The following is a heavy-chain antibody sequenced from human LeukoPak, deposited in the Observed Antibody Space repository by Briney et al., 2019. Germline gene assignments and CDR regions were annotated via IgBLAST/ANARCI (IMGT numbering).Heavy chain of an antibody. D-gene: IGHD6-13*01. CDR1: GFTFSSYA. J-gene: IGHJ5*02. Sequence: GGSLRLSCAASGFTFSSYAMSWVRQAPGKGLEWVSAISGSGGSTYYADSVKGRFTISRDNSTNTLYLQMNSLRAEDTAAYYCAKNYYSSSPCDPWGQGTLVTVSS. CDR3: AKNYYSSSPCDP. CDR2: ISGSGGST. V-gene: IGHV3-23*01.